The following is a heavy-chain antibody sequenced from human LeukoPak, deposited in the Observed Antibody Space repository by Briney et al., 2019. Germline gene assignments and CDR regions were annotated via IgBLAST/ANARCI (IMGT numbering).Heavy chain of an antibody. J-gene: IGHJ4*02. CDR3: ARLVAEYYDSSGYSDY. CDR1: GYSFTSYW. Sequence: GESLKISCKGSGYSFTSYWIGWVRQMPGKGLEWMGIIYPGDPDTRYSPSFQGQVTISADKSISTAYLQWSSLKASDTAMYYCARLVAEYYDSSGYSDYWGQGTLVTVSS. V-gene: IGHV5-51*01. CDR2: IYPGDPDT. D-gene: IGHD3-22*01.